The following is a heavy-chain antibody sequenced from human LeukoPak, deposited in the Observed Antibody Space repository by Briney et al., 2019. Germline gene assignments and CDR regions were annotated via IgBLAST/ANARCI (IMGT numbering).Heavy chain of an antibody. CDR3: ARLPLRLTGYYRFPLDY. D-gene: IGHD3-9*01. V-gene: IGHV5-10-1*01. CDR2: IDPSDSYT. CDR1: GSRFTSYW. J-gene: IGHJ4*02. Sequence: SGASLQISCKGSGSRFTSYWISGVRQLPGKGLEGIGRIDPSDSYTNYSPSFQGHVTISADKSISTAYLQWSSLKASDTAMYYCARLPLRLTGYYRFPLDYWGQGTLVTVSS.